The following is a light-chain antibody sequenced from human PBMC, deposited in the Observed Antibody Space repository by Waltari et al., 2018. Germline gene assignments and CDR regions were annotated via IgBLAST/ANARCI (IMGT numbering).Light chain of an antibody. CDR1: QHISNY. J-gene: IGKJ4*01. CDR2: DAS. Sequence: DIQLTQSTSSLSASIGYSVTITCPASQHISNYLNLYQQKPGKAPKVLIYDASNLETGVPSRFSGSGFGTEFTFTISSLQPEDIGTYYCQQFDGLPPLTFGGGTKVEIK. CDR3: QQFDGLPPLT. V-gene: IGKV1-33*01.